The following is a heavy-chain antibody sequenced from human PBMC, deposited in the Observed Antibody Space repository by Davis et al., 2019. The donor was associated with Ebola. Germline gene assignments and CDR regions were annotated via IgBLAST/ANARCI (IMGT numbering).Heavy chain of an antibody. D-gene: IGHD2-8*02. J-gene: IGHJ4*02. CDR2: MNPNSGNT. V-gene: IGHV1-8*02. CDR1: GYTFTSYD. CDR3: ARAGFVLYWWCMPMDY. Sequence: ASVKVSCKASGYTFTSYDINWVRQATGQGLEWMGWMNPNSGNTGYAQKLQGRVTMTTDTSTSTAYMELRSLRSDDTAVYYCARAGFVLYWWCMPMDYWGQGTLVTVSS.